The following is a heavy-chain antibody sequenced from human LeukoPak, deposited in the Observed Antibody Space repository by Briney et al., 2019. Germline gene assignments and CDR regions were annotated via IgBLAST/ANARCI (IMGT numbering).Heavy chain of an antibody. CDR2: IYYSGST. Sequence: SETLSLTCAVYGGSFSGYYWSWIRQPPGKGLEWIGYIYYSGSTNYNPSLKSRVTISVDTSKNQFSLKLSSVTAADTAVYYCARYVHRGVGATPNYYMDVWGKGTTVTVSS. CDR1: GGSFSGYY. D-gene: IGHD1-26*01. V-gene: IGHV4-59*01. J-gene: IGHJ6*03. CDR3: ARYVHRGVGATPNYYMDV.